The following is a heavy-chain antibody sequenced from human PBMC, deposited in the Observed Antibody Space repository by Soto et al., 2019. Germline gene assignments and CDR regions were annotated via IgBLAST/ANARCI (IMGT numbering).Heavy chain of an antibody. V-gene: IGHV3-23*01. CDR1: GFTFSSYA. J-gene: IGHJ6*02. CDR2: ISGSGGST. Sequence: EVQLLESGGGLVQPGGSLRLSCAASGFTFSSYAMSWVRQAPGKGLEWVSAISGSGGSTYYADSVKGRFTISRDNSKNTLYLQMNSLRAEDTAVYYCAKGWIKDGYSSSFPSYYYYGMDVWGQGTTVTVSS. CDR3: AKGWIKDGYSSSFPSYYYYGMDV. D-gene: IGHD6-13*01.